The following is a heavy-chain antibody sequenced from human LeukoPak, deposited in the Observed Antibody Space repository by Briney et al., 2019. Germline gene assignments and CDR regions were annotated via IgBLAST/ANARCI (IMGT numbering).Heavy chain of an antibody. V-gene: IGHV4-4*07. CDR3: ARDAGSMMTSLDY. CDR2: IYTSGST. D-gene: IGHD3-22*01. CDR1: GGSISTHY. J-gene: IGHJ4*02. Sequence: PSETLSLTCTVSGGSISTHYCNWVRQPAGEGLEWIGRIYTSGSTNYNPSLKSRVTMSVDTSKIQFSLKLSSVTAADTAVYYCARDAGSMMTSLDYWGQGTLVTVSS.